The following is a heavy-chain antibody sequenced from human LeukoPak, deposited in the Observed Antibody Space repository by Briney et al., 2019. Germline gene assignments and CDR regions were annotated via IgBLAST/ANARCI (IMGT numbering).Heavy chain of an antibody. Sequence: PSETLSLTCAVYGGSFSGYYWSWIRQPPGKGLEWIGYIYYSGSTNYNPSLKSRVTISVDTSKNQFSLKLSSVTAADTAVYYCARDAYDSSGYHAFDIWGQGTMVTVSS. CDR2: IYYSGST. J-gene: IGHJ3*02. CDR3: ARDAYDSSGYHAFDI. D-gene: IGHD3-22*01. V-gene: IGHV4-59*01. CDR1: GGSFSGYY.